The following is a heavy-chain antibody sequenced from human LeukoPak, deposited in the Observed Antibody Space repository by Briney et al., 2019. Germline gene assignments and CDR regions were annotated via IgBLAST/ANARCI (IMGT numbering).Heavy chain of an antibody. D-gene: IGHD4-17*01. V-gene: IGHV1-8*01. Sequence: GASVKVSCKASGYTFTSYDINWVRQATGQGLEWMGWMNPNSGNTGYAQKFQGRVTMTRNTSISTAYMELSSLRSEDTAVYYCALCSRTTVNDWYYYGMDVWGQGTTVTVSS. CDR2: MNPNSGNT. J-gene: IGHJ6*02. CDR3: ALCSRTTVNDWYYYGMDV. CDR1: GYTFTSYD.